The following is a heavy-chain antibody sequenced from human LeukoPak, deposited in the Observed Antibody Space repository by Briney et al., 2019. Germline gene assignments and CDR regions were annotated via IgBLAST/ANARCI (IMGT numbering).Heavy chain of an antibody. CDR1: GFTFSSSA. J-gene: IGHJ4*02. D-gene: IGHD5-18*01. CDR3: AKDSSYGYDGAHSDY. CDR2: ISGSGGST. V-gene: IGHV3-23*01. Sequence: PGGSLRLSCAASGFTFSSSAMSWVRQAPGKGLEWVSAISGSGGSTYYADSVKGRFTISRDNSKNTLYLQMNSLRAEDTAVYYCAKDSSYGYDGAHSDYWGQGTLVTVSS.